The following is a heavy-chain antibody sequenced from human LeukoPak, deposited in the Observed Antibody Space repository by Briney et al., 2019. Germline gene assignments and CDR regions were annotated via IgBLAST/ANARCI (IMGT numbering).Heavy chain of an antibody. CDR2: INPNSGGT. CDR3: ARELVSGYDSDYYYGMDV. CDR1: GYTFTGYY. Sequence: ASVKVSRNAPGYTFTGYYMHWVRQAPGQGLEWMGWINPNSGGTNYAQKFQGRVTMTRDTSISTAYMELSRLRSDDTAVYYCARELVSGYDSDYYYGMDVWGQGTTVTVSS. D-gene: IGHD5-12*01. J-gene: IGHJ6*02. V-gene: IGHV1-2*02.